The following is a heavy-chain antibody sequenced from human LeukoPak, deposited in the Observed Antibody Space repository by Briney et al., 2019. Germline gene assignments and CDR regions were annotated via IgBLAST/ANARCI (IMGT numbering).Heavy chain of an antibody. V-gene: IGHV3-21*01. Sequence: GGSLRLSCAASGFIFDNYSMNWVRQAPGKGLEWVSSISSSNTYIYYADSVKGRFTISRDNAKNSLYLQMNSLRAEDTAVYYCAKEGSIAAAGLGTFQHWGQGTLVTVSS. CDR3: AKEGSIAAAGLGTFQH. D-gene: IGHD6-13*01. J-gene: IGHJ1*01. CDR2: ISSSNTYI. CDR1: GFIFDNYS.